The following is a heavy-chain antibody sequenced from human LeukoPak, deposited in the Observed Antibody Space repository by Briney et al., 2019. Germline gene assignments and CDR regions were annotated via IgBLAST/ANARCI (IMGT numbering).Heavy chain of an antibody. Sequence: GGSLRLSCAASGFTVSSNYMSWVRQAPGKGLEWVSVIYSGGSTYYADSVKGRFTISRDNSKSTLYLQMNSLRAEDTAVYYCARDSGIAVAGFDPWGQGTLVTVSS. J-gene: IGHJ5*02. CDR2: IYSGGST. CDR1: GFTVSSNY. V-gene: IGHV3-53*01. CDR3: ARDSGIAVAGFDP. D-gene: IGHD6-19*01.